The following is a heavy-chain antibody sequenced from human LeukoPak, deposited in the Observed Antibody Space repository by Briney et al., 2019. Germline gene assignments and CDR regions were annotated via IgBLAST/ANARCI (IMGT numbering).Heavy chain of an antibody. CDR2: INHSGST. D-gene: IGHD2-2*01. CDR1: GGSFSGYY. V-gene: IGHV4-34*01. CDR3: AGGGGYCSSTSCYSSYYYYGMDV. Sequence: SETLSLTCAVYGGSFSGYYWSWIRQPPGKGLEWIGEINHSGSTNYNPSLKSRVTISVDTSKNQFSLKLSSVTAADTAVYYCAGGGGYCSSTSCYSSYYYYGMDVWGKGTTVTVSS. J-gene: IGHJ6*04.